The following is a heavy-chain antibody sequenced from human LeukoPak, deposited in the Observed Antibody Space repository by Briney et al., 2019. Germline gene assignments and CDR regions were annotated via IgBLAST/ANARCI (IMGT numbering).Heavy chain of an antibody. J-gene: IGHJ4*02. Sequence: LETLSLTCTVSGDSINSLDLWSWVRQPPGKGLEWIGEMYLSGTTHSNPSVKSRVTISIDKSKNQFFLNLSSVTAADTAVYYCAGLVGRYSSGLYYYYFDYWGQGTLVTVSS. CDR3: AGLVGRYSSGLYYYYFDY. CDR2: MYLSGTT. CDR1: GDSINSLDL. D-gene: IGHD3-22*01. V-gene: IGHV4-4*02.